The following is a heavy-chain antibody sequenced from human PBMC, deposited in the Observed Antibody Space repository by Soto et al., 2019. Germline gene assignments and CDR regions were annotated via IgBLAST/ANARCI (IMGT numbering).Heavy chain of an antibody. D-gene: IGHD2-15*01. Sequence: GASVKVSCKASGYTFTTYGISWVRQAPGQGLEWMGWVSTSNGNTNYLQNLQGRVTMTTDTSTTTATMDLRSLTPDDTAVYYCVRDSFGHDVFDYWSQGTLVTVYS. J-gene: IGHJ4*02. CDR2: VSTSNGNT. CDR1: GYTFTTYG. V-gene: IGHV1-18*01. CDR3: VRDSFGHDVFDY.